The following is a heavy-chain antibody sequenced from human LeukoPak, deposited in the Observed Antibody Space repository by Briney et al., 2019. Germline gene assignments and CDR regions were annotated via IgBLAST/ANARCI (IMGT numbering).Heavy chain of an antibody. Sequence: QPGGSLRLSCAASGFTFSSYEMNWVRQAPGKGLEWLSYISSSGSTIYYAESVKGRFTISRDNAENSLHLQMNSLRAEDTAVYYCARDEIRTGPFDIWGQGTMVTVSS. D-gene: IGHD3-10*01. CDR3: ARDEIRTGPFDI. CDR2: ISSSGSTI. J-gene: IGHJ3*02. CDR1: GFTFSSYE. V-gene: IGHV3-48*03.